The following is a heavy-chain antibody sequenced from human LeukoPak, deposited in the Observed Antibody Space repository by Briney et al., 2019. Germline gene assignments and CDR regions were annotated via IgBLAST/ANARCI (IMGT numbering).Heavy chain of an antibody. J-gene: IGHJ4*02. Sequence: GGALRLSCAASGFTISSYSMNWVRQTPGRGLCWVSSISSSSSYIYYADSVKGRFTVSRDNAKNSLYLQMNTLRADDTAVYYCARDSTRWFSPSDHWGQGMLVTVSS. D-gene: IGHD6-13*01. CDR3: ARDSTRWFSPSDH. CDR1: GFTISSYS. CDR2: ISSSSSYI. V-gene: IGHV3-21*01.